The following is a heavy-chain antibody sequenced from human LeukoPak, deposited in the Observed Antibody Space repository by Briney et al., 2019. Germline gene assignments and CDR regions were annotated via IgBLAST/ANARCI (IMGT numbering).Heavy chain of an antibody. CDR3: ARVAMIVAKPYDY. J-gene: IGHJ4*02. Sequence: GGSLRLSCAVSGFTVSANYMTWVRQAPGMGLEWVSIIYSGGTTYYADSVKGRFTISRDSAKNALYLQMNSLRAEDTAVYYCARVAMIVAKPYDYWGQGTLVTVSS. V-gene: IGHV3-53*01. CDR2: IYSGGTT. CDR1: GFTVSANY. D-gene: IGHD3-22*01.